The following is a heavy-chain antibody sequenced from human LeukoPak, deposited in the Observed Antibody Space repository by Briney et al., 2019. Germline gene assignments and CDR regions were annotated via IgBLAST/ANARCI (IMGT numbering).Heavy chain of an antibody. Sequence: GGSLRLSCAASGFTFSSYGMHWVRQAPGKGLEWVAVIWYDGSNKYYADSVKGRFTISRDNSKNTLYLQMNSLRAEDTAVYYCARDYRGYSYGWEAFDIWGQGTKVTVSS. V-gene: IGHV3-33*01. CDR2: IWYDGSNK. J-gene: IGHJ3*02. CDR3: ARDYRGYSYGWEAFDI. D-gene: IGHD5-18*01. CDR1: GFTFSSYG.